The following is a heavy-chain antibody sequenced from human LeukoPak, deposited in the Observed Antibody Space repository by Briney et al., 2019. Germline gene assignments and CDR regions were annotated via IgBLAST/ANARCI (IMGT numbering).Heavy chain of an antibody. CDR3: ARAPHYDFWSGPSNYYYYMDV. V-gene: IGHV1-69*13. Sequence: GASAKVSCKASGGTFSSYAISWVRQAPGQGLEWMGGIIPMFATPKYAQKFQDRITITADESTSTAYMELSSLRSEDTAVYYCARAPHYDFWSGPSNYYYYMDVWGKGTTVTVSS. J-gene: IGHJ6*03. CDR2: IIPMFATP. D-gene: IGHD3-3*01. CDR1: GGTFSSYA.